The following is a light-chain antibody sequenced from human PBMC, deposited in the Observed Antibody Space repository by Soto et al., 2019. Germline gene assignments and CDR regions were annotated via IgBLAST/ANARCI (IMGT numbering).Light chain of an antibody. CDR2: KAS. CDR1: QSISSW. CDR3: QHYNSYSEP. Sequence: DIQMTQSPSTLSASVGDRVTITCRASQSISSWLAWYQQKPGKAPKLLIYKASTLKSGVPSRFSGSGSGTEFTLTISSLQPYDFATYYCQHYNSYSEPFGQGTKVDI. J-gene: IGKJ1*01. V-gene: IGKV1-5*03.